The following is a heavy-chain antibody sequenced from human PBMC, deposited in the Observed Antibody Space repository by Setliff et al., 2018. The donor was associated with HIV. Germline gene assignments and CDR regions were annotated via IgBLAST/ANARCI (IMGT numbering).Heavy chain of an antibody. CDR1: GGSISSSSYY. J-gene: IGHJ4*02. CDR3: ARHDTEYSSYPIDY. Sequence: PSETLSLTCTVSGGSISSSSYYWGWIRQPPGKGLEWIVSIPYSGSTYYNPSLKSRVSLSVDTSKNQFSLNLSSVTAADTAVYYCARHDTEYSSYPIDYWGQGNLVTVSS. V-gene: IGHV4-39*07. D-gene: IGHD6-6*01. CDR2: IPYSGST.